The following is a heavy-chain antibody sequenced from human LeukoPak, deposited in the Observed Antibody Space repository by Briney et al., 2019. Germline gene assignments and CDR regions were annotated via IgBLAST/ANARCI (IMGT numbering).Heavy chain of an antibody. V-gene: IGHV3-23*01. CDR2: ISGSSGTT. CDR3: AKVGLRLGGDY. Sequence: GGSLRLSCTASGFSFSNYAMSWVRQAPGEGLVWVSTISGSSGTTYYADSVKGRFTISRDNSKNTLYLQMKSLRAEDTAVYYCAKVGLRLGGDYWGQGTLVTVSS. J-gene: IGHJ4*02. D-gene: IGHD3-16*01. CDR1: GFSFSNYA.